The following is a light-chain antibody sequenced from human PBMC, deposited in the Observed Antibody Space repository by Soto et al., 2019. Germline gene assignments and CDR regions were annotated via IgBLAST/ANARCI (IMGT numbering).Light chain of an antibody. J-gene: IGLJ1*01. CDR1: SRDVGGYIY. Sequence: QSVLTQPASVAGSPGQSITISCTGTSRDVGGYIYVAWYQQHPGKAANIMIYEVSNRPSGVSNRFSGSKSSNTASLTISGLQAEDEADYYCGSYTSSNTYVFGTGTKVTVL. V-gene: IGLV2-14*01. CDR3: GSYTSSNTYV. CDR2: EVS.